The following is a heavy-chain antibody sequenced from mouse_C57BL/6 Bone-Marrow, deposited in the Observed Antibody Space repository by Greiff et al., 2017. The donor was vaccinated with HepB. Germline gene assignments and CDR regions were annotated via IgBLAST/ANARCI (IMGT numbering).Heavy chain of an antibody. CDR3: TRDDGYYVGYYAMDY. J-gene: IGHJ4*01. V-gene: IGHV5-9-1*02. CDR2: ISSGGDYI. CDR1: GFTFSSYA. D-gene: IGHD2-3*01. Sequence: EVQLMESGEGLVKPGGSLKLSCAASGFTFSSYAMSWVRQTPEKRLEWVAYISSGGDYIYYADTVKGRFTISRDNARNTLYLQMSSLKSEDTAMYYCTRDDGYYVGYYAMDYWGQGTSVTVSS.